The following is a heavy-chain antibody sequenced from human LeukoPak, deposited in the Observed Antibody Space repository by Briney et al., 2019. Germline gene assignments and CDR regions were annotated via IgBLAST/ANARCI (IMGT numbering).Heavy chain of an antibody. CDR1: GGTFSSYA. V-gene: IGHV1-69*13. D-gene: IGHD1-26*01. J-gene: IGHJ4*02. CDR3: ARVGASYDGLIDY. Sequence: SVKVSCKASGGTFSSYAISWVRQAPGQGLEWMGGIIPIFGTANYAQKFQGRVTITADESTSTAYMELSSLRSEDTAVYYCARVGASYDGLIDYWGQGTRVTVSS. CDR2: IIPIFGTA.